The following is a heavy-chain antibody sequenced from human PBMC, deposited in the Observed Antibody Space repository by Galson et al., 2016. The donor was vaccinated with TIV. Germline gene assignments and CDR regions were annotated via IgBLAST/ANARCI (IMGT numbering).Heavy chain of an antibody. Sequence: SVKVSCKASGYTFNTYGLSWVRQAPGQGLEWMGWISGYNGNTKYAQKLQGRVTMTTDTSTGTAYMELSSLRAEDTAIYYCAKPVGVTIPYSYGMDVWGRGTTVIVSS. CDR2: ISGYNGNT. D-gene: IGHD1-26*01. CDR3: AKPVGVTIPYSYGMDV. V-gene: IGHV1-18*01. CDR1: GYTFNTYG. J-gene: IGHJ6*02.